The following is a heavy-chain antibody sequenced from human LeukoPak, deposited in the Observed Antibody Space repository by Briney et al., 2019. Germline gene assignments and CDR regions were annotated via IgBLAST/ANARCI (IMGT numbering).Heavy chain of an antibody. CDR3: ARGAYYDFWSGYYRGRFDY. V-gene: IGHV1-8*01. J-gene: IGHJ4*02. Sequence: GASVKVSCKASGYTFTSYDINWVRQATGQGLEWMGWMNPNSGNTGYAQKFQGRVTMTRNTSISTACMELSSLRSEDTAVYYCARGAYYDFWSGYYRGRFDYWGQGTLVTVSS. CDR2: MNPNSGNT. CDR1: GYTFTSYD. D-gene: IGHD3-3*01.